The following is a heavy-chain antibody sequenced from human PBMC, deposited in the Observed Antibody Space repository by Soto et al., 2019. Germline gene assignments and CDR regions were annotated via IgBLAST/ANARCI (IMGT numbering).Heavy chain of an antibody. Sequence: QVQLVQSGAEVKKPGASVKVSCKASGYTFTSYDINWVRQATGQGLEWMGWMNPNSGNRGYAQKFQGRVTMTRNTAISTAHMELSSLSSEAPAVYHGARLLAVAGYYNYGMDVWGQGTKVTVSS. J-gene: IGHJ6*02. D-gene: IGHD6-19*01. V-gene: IGHV1-8*01. CDR1: GYTFTSYD. CDR3: ARLLAVAGYYNYGMDV. CDR2: MNPNSGNR.